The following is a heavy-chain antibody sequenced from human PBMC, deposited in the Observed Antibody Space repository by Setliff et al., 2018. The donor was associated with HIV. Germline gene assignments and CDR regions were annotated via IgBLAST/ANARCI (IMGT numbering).Heavy chain of an antibody. V-gene: IGHV1-2*06. CDR3: ARDGSSTWTGVRAFDI. D-gene: IGHD6-13*01. J-gene: IGHJ3*02. CDR1: GYKFTDYY. CDR2: INPNINPLRGGGGT. Sequence: ASVKVSCKASGYKFTDYYIHWVRQAPGQGLEWMGRINPNINPLRGGGGTNFAQKFQGRVTMTRDTSINTAYMDLSRLTSDDTAVYYCARDGSSTWTGVRAFDIWGQGTMVTVSS.